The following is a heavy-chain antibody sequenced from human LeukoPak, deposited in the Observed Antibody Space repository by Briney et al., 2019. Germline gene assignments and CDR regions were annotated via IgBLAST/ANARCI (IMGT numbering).Heavy chain of an antibody. Sequence: PGRSLRLSCAASGFTFSSYGMHWVRQAPGKGLEWVAVISHDGNNKHYADSVKGRFTISRDNSKNTLYLQMNGLRPEDTAVYSCARDRKSTWSFDYWGQGILVTVSS. CDR3: ARDRKSTWSFDY. D-gene: IGHD6-13*01. CDR1: GFTFSSYG. V-gene: IGHV3-30*03. J-gene: IGHJ4*02. CDR2: ISHDGNNK.